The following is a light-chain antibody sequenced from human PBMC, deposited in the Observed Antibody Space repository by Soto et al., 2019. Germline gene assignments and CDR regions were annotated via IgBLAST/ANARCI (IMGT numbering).Light chain of an antibody. CDR2: AAS. CDR3: QQRSNWPPT. CDR1: RSFASSY. V-gene: IGKV3D-20*02. J-gene: IGKJ4*01. Sequence: EIVLTQSPATLSLSPGERATLSCRASRSFASSYLGWYQQKPGQAPRLLIYAASTRATGIPDRFSGSGSATDFTLTISRLEPEDFAVYYCQQRSNWPPTFGGGTKVDIK.